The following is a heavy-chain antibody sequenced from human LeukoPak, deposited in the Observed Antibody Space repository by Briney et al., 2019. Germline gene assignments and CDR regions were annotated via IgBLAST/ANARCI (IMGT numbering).Heavy chain of an antibody. CDR2: IWYDGSNK. CDR1: GFTFSSYG. Sequence: GGSLRLSCAASGFTFSSYGMHWVRQAPGKGLEWVAVIWYDGSNKYYADSVKGRFTISRDNSKNTMYLQMNSLRAEDTAVYYCARDLGSSWYYFDYWGQGTLVTVSS. V-gene: IGHV3-33*01. D-gene: IGHD6-13*01. CDR3: ARDLGSSWYYFDY. J-gene: IGHJ4*02.